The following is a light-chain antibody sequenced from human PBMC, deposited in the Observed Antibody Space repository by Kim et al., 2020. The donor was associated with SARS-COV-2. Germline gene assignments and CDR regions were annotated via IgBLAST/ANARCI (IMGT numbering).Light chain of an antibody. CDR2: KAS. V-gene: IGKV1-5*03. CDR3: QHSYSSSPDT. J-gene: IGKJ2*01. Sequence: ASVGDRGTITWRASQTINKRLDWYQPKTGKAPKLLIYKASSLESGVPSRFRGSRAGTEFTLTNSNLQPDDFATYYCQHSYSSSPDTCGQGTKLEIK. CDR1: QTINKR.